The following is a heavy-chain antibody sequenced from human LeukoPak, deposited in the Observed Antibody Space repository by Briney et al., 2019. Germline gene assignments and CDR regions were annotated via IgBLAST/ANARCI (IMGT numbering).Heavy chain of an antibody. CDR3: ARGHDTYYYDSSGYKGDY. D-gene: IGHD3-22*01. V-gene: IGHV3-30*02. CDR2: IRYDGSNK. CDR1: GFTFSSYG. J-gene: IGHJ4*02. Sequence: GGSLRLSCAASGFTFSSYGMHWVRQAPGKGLGWVAFIRYDGSNKYYADSVKGRFTISRDNSKNTLYLQMNSLRAEDTAVYYCARGHDTYYYDSSGYKGDYWGQGTLVTVSS.